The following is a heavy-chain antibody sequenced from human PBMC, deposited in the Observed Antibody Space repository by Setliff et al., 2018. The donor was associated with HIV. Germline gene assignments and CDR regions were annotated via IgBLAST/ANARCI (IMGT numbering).Heavy chain of an antibody. CDR2: IYYSGST. D-gene: IGHD3-3*01. Sequence: SETLSLTCGVYGGSFSGYYWTWIRQPAGKGLEWIGSIYYSGSTYYNPSLKSRVTISVDRSQNHFSLKLSSVTAADTAVYCCARGGPRRITIFGVPQFPYYFDYWGQGTLVTVSS. J-gene: IGHJ4*02. CDR1: GGSFSGYY. V-gene: IGHV4-34*11. CDR3: ARGGPRRITIFGVPQFPYYFDY.